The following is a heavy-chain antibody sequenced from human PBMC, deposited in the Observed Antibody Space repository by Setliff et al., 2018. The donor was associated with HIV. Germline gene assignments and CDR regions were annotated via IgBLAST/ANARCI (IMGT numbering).Heavy chain of an antibody. Sequence: LRLSCAASGFTFSSYEMNWVRQAPGKGLEWVSCVSSGGSFIYYADSVKGRFTISRDSTKNSLYLQMNSLRVDDTAVYYCARDSGPYHDYVWGTYRPIYFQHWGQGTLVTVSS. CDR1: GFTFSSYE. CDR2: VSSGGSFI. CDR3: ARDSGPYHDYVWGTYRPIYFQH. J-gene: IGHJ1*01. D-gene: IGHD3-16*02. V-gene: IGHV3-21*06.